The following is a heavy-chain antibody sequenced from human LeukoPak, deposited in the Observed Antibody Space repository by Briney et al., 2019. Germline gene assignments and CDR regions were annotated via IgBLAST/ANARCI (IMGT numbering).Heavy chain of an antibody. V-gene: IGHV3-30*18. J-gene: IGHJ4*02. CDR2: ISYDGSNK. Sequence: PGGSLRLSCAASGFTFSSYGMHWVRQAPGKELEWVAVISYDGSNKYYADSVKGRFTISRDNSKNTLYLQMNSLRAEDTAVYYCAKGLGYCSGGSCYSTLWYWGQGTLVTVSS. D-gene: IGHD2-15*01. CDR1: GFTFSSYG. CDR3: AKGLGYCSGGSCYSTLWY.